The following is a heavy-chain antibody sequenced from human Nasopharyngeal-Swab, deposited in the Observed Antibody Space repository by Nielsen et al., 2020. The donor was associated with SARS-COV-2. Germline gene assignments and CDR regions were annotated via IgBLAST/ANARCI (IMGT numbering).Heavy chain of an antibody. D-gene: IGHD3-22*01. CDR3: ARGLVDVNMMLVVIGFSYWLDS. V-gene: IGHV4-34*01. CDR2: INHRGTT. Sequence: WSRQPPGKGLQWIGEINHRGTTSYNPSLKSRVTISADTSKNQFSLNLSSVTAADTAVYYCARGLVDVNMMLVVIGFSYWLDSWGQGTLVTVSS. J-gene: IGHJ5*01.